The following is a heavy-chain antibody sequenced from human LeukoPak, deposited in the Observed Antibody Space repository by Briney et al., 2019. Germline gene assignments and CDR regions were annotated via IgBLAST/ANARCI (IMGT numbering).Heavy chain of an antibody. D-gene: IGHD3-10*01. J-gene: IGHJ6*02. CDR2: INHSGST. Sequence: PSETLSLTCAVYGGSFSGYYWSWIRQPPGKGLEWIGEINHSGSTNYNPSLKSRVTISVDTSKNQVSLTLSSLTAADTAVYYCARSPRSEYFYGSGSLLYGIDVWGQGTTVTVSS. CDR3: ARSPRSEYFYGSGSLLYGIDV. CDR1: GGSFSGYY. V-gene: IGHV4-34*01.